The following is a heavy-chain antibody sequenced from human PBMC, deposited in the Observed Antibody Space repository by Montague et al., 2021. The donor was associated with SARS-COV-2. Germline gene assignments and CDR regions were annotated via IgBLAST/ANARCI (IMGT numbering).Heavy chain of an antibody. J-gene: IGHJ6*03. Sequence: SETLSLTCAVHGTSFSGYYWNWIRQPPGKGLEWIGEINHGGSTKYSPSLKSRLTISVDTSKNQFSLKVTSVAAADTAVYYCARLRDVGVPSLMLGVGLYYAYNSMDTWGRGTTVTVSS. V-gene: IGHV4-34*01. CDR1: GTSFSGYY. D-gene: IGHD2-8*01. CDR3: ARLRDVGVPSLMLGVGLYYAYNSMDT. CDR2: INHGGST.